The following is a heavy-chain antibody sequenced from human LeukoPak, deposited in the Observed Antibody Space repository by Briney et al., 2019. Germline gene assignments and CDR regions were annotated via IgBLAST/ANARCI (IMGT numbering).Heavy chain of an antibody. CDR1: GYSFTSYW. V-gene: IGHV5-51*01. J-gene: IGHJ6*02. Sequence: GESLKISCKGSGYSFTSYWIGWVRQMPGKGLEWMGIIYPGDSDTRYSPSFQGQVTISADKSIRTAYLQCSSLEASDTAMYYCASLGSSYDRFDAHYYYYGMDLWGQGTTVTVSS. D-gene: IGHD5-12*01. CDR2: IYPGDSDT. CDR3: ASLGSSYDRFDAHYYYYGMDL.